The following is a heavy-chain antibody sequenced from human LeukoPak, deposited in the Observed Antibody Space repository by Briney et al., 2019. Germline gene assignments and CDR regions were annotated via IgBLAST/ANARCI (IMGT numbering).Heavy chain of an antibody. CDR3: ARDGWHYSMSYFDY. CDR1: GFTFSSYG. D-gene: IGHD4-11*01. CDR2: IWYDGSNK. J-gene: IGHJ4*02. Sequence: PGRSLRLSCAASGFTFSSYGMHWVRQAPGKGLEWVAVIWYDGSNKYYADSVKGRFTISRDNSKNTLYLQMNSLRAEDTAVYYCARDGWHYSMSYFDYWGQGTLVTVSS. V-gene: IGHV3-33*01.